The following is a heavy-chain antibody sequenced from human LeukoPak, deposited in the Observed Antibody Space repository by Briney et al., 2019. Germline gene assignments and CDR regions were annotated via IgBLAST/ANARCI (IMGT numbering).Heavy chain of an antibody. D-gene: IGHD1-26*01. Sequence: GGSLRLSCAASGFTFSSYTMNWVRQAPGKGLEWISYISTGSSLIYYADSVKGRFTISTDNAKNSLYLQMNSLRVEDTAVYYCTRDLGGATWGEWNYWGQGTLVTVSS. CDR3: TRDLGGATWGEWNY. CDR2: ISTGSSLI. V-gene: IGHV3-48*01. J-gene: IGHJ4*02. CDR1: GFTFSSYT.